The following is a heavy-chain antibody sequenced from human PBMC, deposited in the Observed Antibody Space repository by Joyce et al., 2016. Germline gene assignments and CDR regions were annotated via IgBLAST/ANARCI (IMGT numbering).Heavy chain of an antibody. CDR2: ISHTGIT. D-gene: IGHD5-12*01. V-gene: IGHV4-34*01. CDR1: GGSFSGYY. J-gene: IGHJ4*02. Sequence: QVQLQQWGAGLLKPSESLSLTCAVYGGSFSGYYWSWIRQPPGKWLEWIGDISHTGITKYNPSLKSRVTISVDTSKNQFSLNLNSVTAADTAVYYCVRGRSPLRVATALGRTGGYIDYWGQGSLVTVSS. CDR3: VRGRSPLRVATALGRTGGYIDY.